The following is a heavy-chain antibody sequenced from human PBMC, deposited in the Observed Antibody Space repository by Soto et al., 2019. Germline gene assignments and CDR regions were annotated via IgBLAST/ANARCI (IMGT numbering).Heavy chain of an antibody. Sequence: LRLSCAASGFTFSSYSMNWVRQAPGKGLEWVSYISSSSSTIYYADSVKGRFTISRDNAKNSLYLQMNSLRAEDTAVYYCARSGGRAARPRSPTNWGQGTLVTVSS. J-gene: IGHJ4*02. V-gene: IGHV3-48*04. CDR3: ARSGGRAARPRSPTN. D-gene: IGHD6-6*01. CDR2: ISSSSSTI. CDR1: GFTFSSYS.